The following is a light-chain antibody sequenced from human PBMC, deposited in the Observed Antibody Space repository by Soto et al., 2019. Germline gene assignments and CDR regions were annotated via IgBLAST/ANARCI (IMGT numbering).Light chain of an antibody. Sequence: QSALTQPRSVSGSPGQSVTISCTGTSSEVGGYKFVSWYQQHPGKAPKFMIYEVSKRPSGVPDRFSVSKSGNTAFLTITGLEAEDEADYYCCYYAGFYTSVFGSGTKVTVL. V-gene: IGLV2-11*01. CDR3: CYYAGFYTSV. J-gene: IGLJ1*01. CDR1: SSEVGGYKF. CDR2: EVS.